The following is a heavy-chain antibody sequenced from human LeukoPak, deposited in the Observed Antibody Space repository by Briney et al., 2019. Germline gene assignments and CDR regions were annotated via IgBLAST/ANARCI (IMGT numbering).Heavy chain of an antibody. D-gene: IGHD3-10*01. CDR3: ARASYGSGSYLRRDFDY. J-gene: IGHJ4*02. CDR2: INPSGGST. V-gene: IGHV1-46*03. CDR1: GYTFTSYY. Sequence: ASVKVSCKASGYTFTSYYMHWVRQAPGQGREWMGIINPSGGSTSYAQKFQGRVTMTRDTSTSTVYMELSSLRSEDTAVYYCARASYGSGSYLRRDFDYWGQGTLVTVSS.